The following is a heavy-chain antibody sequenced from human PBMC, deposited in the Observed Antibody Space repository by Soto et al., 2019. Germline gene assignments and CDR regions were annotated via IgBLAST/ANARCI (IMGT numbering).Heavy chain of an antibody. CDR1: GGSISSYY. CDR2: IYYSGST. Sequence: QVQLQESGPGLVKPSETLSLTCTVSGGSISSYYWSWIRQPPGKGLEWIGYIYYSGSTNYNPSLKSRVTISVDTSKNQFSLKLSSVTAADTAVYYCARCIGYELFDYWGQGTLVTVSS. V-gene: IGHV4-59*01. CDR3: ARCIGYELFDY. D-gene: IGHD6-13*01. J-gene: IGHJ4*02.